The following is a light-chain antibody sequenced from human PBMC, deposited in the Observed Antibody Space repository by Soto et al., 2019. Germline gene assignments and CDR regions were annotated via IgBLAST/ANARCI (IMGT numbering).Light chain of an antibody. CDR2: GAS. Sequence: EIVLTQSPGTLSLSPGERATLSCRASQSVSSSYLAWYQQKPGQAPRLLIYGASSRATGIPDRFSGSGSGTDFTLTISRLEPEEFAVDYCQQYGSSPWTLGHGTKVEIK. V-gene: IGKV3-20*01. CDR3: QQYGSSPWT. CDR1: QSVSSSY. J-gene: IGKJ1*01.